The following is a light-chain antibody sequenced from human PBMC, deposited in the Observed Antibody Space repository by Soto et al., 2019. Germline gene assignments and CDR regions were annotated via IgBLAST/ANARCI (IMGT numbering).Light chain of an antibody. CDR2: AAS. V-gene: IGKV1-12*01. CDR1: QGITTW. J-gene: IGKJ4*01. CDR3: QQTDNFPLT. Sequence: DIQMTQSPSTVSASVGDRVTITCRASQGITTWLAWYQQKPGKAPRLLIYAASNLQSGIPSRFSGSGSGTDFTLTISSLQPEDFAIYYCQQTDNFPLTFGVGTKVEIK.